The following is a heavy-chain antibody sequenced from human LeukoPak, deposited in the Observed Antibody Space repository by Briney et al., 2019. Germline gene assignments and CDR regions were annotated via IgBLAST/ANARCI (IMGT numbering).Heavy chain of an antibody. Sequence: SETLSLTCTVSGGSISHYYWSWIREPPEKGLEWIGYTYYGGSTKFNPSLKSRVAISVDTSKKQFSLNLTSVTAADTAVYYCARGPSVTSIGGPWGQGTLVTVSA. V-gene: IGHV4-59*01. J-gene: IGHJ5*02. CDR2: TYYGGST. D-gene: IGHD4-17*01. CDR3: ARGPSVTSIGGP. CDR1: GGSISHYY.